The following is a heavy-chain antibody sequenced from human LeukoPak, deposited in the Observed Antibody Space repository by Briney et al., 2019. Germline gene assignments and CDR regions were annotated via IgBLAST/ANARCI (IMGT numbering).Heavy chain of an antibody. Sequence: GGSLRLSCVASRFTFSSYVMGWVRQAPGKGLECVSAISGSGHKSYYADSVKGRFTVSRDNSKNTLYLQMSSLRAEDTARYFCAKVRSGWSPFDYWGQGTLVTVSS. CDR1: RFTFSSYV. V-gene: IGHV3-23*01. CDR2: ISGSGHKS. J-gene: IGHJ4*02. D-gene: IGHD6-19*01. CDR3: AKVRSGWSPFDY.